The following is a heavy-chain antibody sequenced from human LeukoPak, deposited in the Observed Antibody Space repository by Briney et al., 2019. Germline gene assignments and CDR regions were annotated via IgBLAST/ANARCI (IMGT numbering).Heavy chain of an antibody. Sequence: GGSLRLSCAASGFIFSSYAMHWVRQAPGKGLEWVAVISYDGSNKYYADSVRGRFTISRDNSKNTLYLQMNSLRPDDTAVYYCARDPYGSGSYCPGDYWGQGTLVTVSS. CDR1: GFIFSSYA. CDR2: ISYDGSNK. J-gene: IGHJ4*02. CDR3: ARDPYGSGSYCPGDY. V-gene: IGHV3-30*04. D-gene: IGHD3-10*01.